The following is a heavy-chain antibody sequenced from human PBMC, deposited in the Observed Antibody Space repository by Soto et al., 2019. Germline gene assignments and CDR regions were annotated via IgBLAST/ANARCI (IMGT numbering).Heavy chain of an antibody. D-gene: IGHD2-2*01. Sequence: CAASGVTLSNSYKTGIRQPPGKGLELISYISSSGSTIYYADSVKGRFTISRDNAKNSLYLQMNSLRAEDTAVYYCARVQLADTSSPKHYGMDVWCQGT. CDR1: GVTLSNSY. CDR3: ARVQLADTSSPKHYGMDV. J-gene: IGHJ6*02. V-gene: IGHV3-48*03. CDR2: ISSSGSTI.